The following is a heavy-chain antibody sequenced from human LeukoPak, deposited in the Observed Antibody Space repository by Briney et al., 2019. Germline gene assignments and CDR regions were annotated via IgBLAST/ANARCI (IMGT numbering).Heavy chain of an antibody. D-gene: IGHD1-20*01. CDR1: GFTFSSYE. J-gene: IGHJ5*02. CDR2: ISSSGSTI. CDR3: AASISGWFDP. Sequence: GGSLRLSCAASGFTFSSYEMNWVRQAPGKGLEWVSYISSSGSTIYYADSVKGRFTISRDNAKNSLYLQMNSLRAEDTAVYYCAASISGWFDPWGQGTLVTVPS. V-gene: IGHV3-48*03.